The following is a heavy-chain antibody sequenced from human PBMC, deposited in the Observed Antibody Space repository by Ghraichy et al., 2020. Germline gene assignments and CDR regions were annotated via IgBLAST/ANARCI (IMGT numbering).Heavy chain of an antibody. V-gene: IGHV3-48*02. CDR1: GFTFSSYS. CDR2: ITSSSSFK. D-gene: IGHD4-23*01. CDR3: ARGSTVVRFDDYDGMDV. J-gene: IGHJ6*02. Sequence: GGSLRLSCVGSGFTFSSYSMNWVRQSPGKRLEWVSYITSSSSFKSYADSVKGRFTISRDNAQNSLSLQMNSLTDEDTAVYYCARGSTVVRFDDYDGMDVWGQGTTVTVSS.